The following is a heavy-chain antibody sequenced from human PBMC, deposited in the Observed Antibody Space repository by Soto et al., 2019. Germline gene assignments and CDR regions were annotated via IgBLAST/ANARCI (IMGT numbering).Heavy chain of an antibody. CDR1: GFTFSSYG. CDR2: ISYDGSNK. V-gene: IGHV3-30*18. CDR3: AKERGDTVTPGIAY. D-gene: IGHD4-17*01. J-gene: IGHJ4*02. Sequence: QVQLVESGGGVVQPGRSLRLSCAASGFTFSSYGMHWVRQAPGKGLEWVAVISYDGSNKYYADSVKGRFTISRDNSKNTLYLQMNSLRAEDTAVYYCAKERGDTVTPGIAYWGQGTLVTVSS.